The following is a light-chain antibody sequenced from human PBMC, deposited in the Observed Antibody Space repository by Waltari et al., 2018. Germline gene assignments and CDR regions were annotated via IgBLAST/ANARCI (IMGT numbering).Light chain of an antibody. CDR2: GAS. Sequence: EIVLTQSPGMLPLSPGDRATSPCSASRSSSRALAWYQQKPGQAPRLLIYGASTRATGVPDRFSGSGSGTDFSLTITRLELEDFAVYYCKHYVRLPVTFGQGTKVDIK. CDR3: KHYVRLPVT. J-gene: IGKJ1*01. CDR1: RSSSRA. V-gene: IGKV3-20*01.